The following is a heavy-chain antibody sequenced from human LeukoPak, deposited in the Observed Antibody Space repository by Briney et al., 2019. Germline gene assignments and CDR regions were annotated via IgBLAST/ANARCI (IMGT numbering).Heavy chain of an antibody. D-gene: IGHD3-22*01. V-gene: IGHV4-61*02. Sequence: PSETLSLTCTVSGGSISSGSYYWSWIRQPAGKGLEWIGRIYTSGSTNYNPSLKSRVTISVDTSKNQFSLKLSSVTAADTAVYYCAREQPVYYYDSSGYRWGQGTLVTVSS. CDR3: AREQPVYYYDSSGYR. CDR1: GGSISSGSYY. CDR2: IYTSGST. J-gene: IGHJ4*02.